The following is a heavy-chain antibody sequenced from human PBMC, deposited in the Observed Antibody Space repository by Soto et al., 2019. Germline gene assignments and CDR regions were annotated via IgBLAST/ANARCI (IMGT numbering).Heavy chain of an antibody. V-gene: IGHV4-34*01. J-gene: IGHJ4*02. D-gene: IGHD3-22*01. CDR3: ASVRWTPPSDYDSNGYYDVADY. CDR2: INHSGST. Sequence: QVQLQQWGAGLLKPSETPSLTCAVYGGSFSGYYWSWIRQPPGKGLEWIGEINHSGSTNYNPSLKRRVTTSVDTSMNQCSLKLSSVTAAGTAVYYCASVRWTPPSDYDSNGYYDVADYWGQGTLVTVSS. CDR1: GGSFSGYY.